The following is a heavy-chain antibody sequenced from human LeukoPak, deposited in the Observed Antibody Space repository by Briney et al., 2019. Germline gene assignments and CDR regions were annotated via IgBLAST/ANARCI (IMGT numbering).Heavy chain of an antibody. Sequence: TGGSLRLSCSASGFTFSTYAMHWVRQAPGKGLEHVSAITANGGGTYYADSLKGRLTISRDNSKNTLHLQVSSLRAEDTAVYYCVKDEGFYYGSGSYVSDGGFDFWGQGTLVTVSS. D-gene: IGHD3-10*01. J-gene: IGHJ4*02. CDR1: GFTFSTYA. CDR2: ITANGGGT. V-gene: IGHV3-64D*09. CDR3: VKDEGFYYGSGSYVSDGGFDF.